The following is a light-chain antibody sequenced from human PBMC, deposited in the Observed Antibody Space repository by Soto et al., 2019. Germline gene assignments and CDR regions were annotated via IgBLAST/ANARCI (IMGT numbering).Light chain of an antibody. V-gene: IGLV2-14*01. J-gene: IGLJ2*01. CDR3: SSYSTMSTLV. CDR1: SDDIGDYNY. Sequence: QSALTQPASVSGSPGQSITISCTGTSDDIGDYNYVSWYQQHPGEAPKLIIYEVSARPSGVSHRFSGSKSANTASLTVTGLQADDGADYYCSSYSTMSTLVFGGGTKLTVL. CDR2: EVS.